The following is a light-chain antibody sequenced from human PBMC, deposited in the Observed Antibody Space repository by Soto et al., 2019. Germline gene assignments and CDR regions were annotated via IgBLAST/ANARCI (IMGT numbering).Light chain of an antibody. Sequence: QSVLTQPPSVSGAPGQRVTISCNGSSSNIGAGYHVHWYHQLPGTAPKFLIYGNSNRPSGVPDRFSGSKSGTSASLAITGLQAEDEADYFCQSYDSSLSGSVFGGGTKLTVL. CDR1: SSNIGAGYH. CDR2: GNS. V-gene: IGLV1-40*01. J-gene: IGLJ3*02. CDR3: QSYDSSLSGSV.